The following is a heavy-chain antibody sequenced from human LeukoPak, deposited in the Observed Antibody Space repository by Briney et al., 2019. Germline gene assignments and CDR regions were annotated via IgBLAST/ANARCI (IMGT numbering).Heavy chain of an antibody. D-gene: IGHD3-22*01. J-gene: IGHJ3*02. Sequence: ASVTVSCKASGYTFTSYGISWVRQAPGQGLEWMGWISAYNGNTNYAQKLQGRVTMTTDTSTSTAYMELRNLRSDDTAVYYCARSVIVVVKGAFDIWGQGTMVTVSS. V-gene: IGHV1-18*01. CDR2: ISAYNGNT. CDR3: ARSVIVVVKGAFDI. CDR1: GYTFTSYG.